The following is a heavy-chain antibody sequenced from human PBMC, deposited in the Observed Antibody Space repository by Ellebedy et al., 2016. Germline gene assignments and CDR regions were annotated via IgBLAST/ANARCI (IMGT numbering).Heavy chain of an antibody. D-gene: IGHD3-16*01. J-gene: IGHJ4*02. CDR2: ISGSGGST. Sequence: GGSLRLXXAASGFTFSSYAMSWVRQAPGKGLEWVSAISGSGGSTYYADSVKGRFTISRDNSKNTLYLQMNSLRAEDTAVYYCARGGGPELDYWGQGTLVTVSS. CDR3: ARGGGPELDY. CDR1: GFTFSSYA. V-gene: IGHV3-23*01.